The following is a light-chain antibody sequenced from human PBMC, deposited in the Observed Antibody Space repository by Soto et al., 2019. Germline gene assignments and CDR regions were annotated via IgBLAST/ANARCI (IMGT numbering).Light chain of an antibody. Sequence: SYELTQPLSVSVALGQTARITCGGNNIGNKNVHWYQQRPGQAPVLVIYRDFNRPSGIPERFSGSNSVNTATLTISRAQAGDEDDYYCQVWDSGTVVFGGGTKLTVL. CDR2: RDF. CDR3: QVWDSGTVV. V-gene: IGLV3-9*01. J-gene: IGLJ2*01. CDR1: NIGNKN.